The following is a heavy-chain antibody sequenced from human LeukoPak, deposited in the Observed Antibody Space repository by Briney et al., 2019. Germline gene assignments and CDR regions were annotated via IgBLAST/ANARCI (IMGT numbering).Heavy chain of an antibody. V-gene: IGHV1-69*05. D-gene: IGHD3-3*01. J-gene: IGHJ6*03. Sequence: SVKVSCKASGGTFSSYAISWVRQAPGQGLEWMGRIIPIFGTANYAQEFQGRVTITTDESTSTAYMELSSLRSEDTAVYYCARSGQYYDFWSGRFGYMDVWSKGTMVTVSS. CDR3: ARSGQYYDFWSGRFGYMDV. CDR1: GGTFSSYA. CDR2: IIPIFGTA.